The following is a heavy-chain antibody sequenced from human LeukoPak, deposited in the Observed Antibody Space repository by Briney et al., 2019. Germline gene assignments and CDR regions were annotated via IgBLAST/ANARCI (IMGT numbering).Heavy chain of an antibody. J-gene: IGHJ6*02. Sequence: GGSLRPSCAASGFTFSSYGMHWVRQAPGKGLEWVAVISYDGSNKYYADSVKGRFTISRDNSKNTLYLQMNSLRAEDTAVYYCAKSSSGWTNYYYYYGMDVWGQGTTVTVSS. CDR3: AKSSSGWTNYYYYYGMDV. D-gene: IGHD6-19*01. V-gene: IGHV3-30*18. CDR1: GFTFSSYG. CDR2: ISYDGSNK.